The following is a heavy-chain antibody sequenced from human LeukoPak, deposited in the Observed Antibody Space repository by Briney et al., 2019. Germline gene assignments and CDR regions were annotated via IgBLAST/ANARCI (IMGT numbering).Heavy chain of an antibody. CDR1: GFTFDDYA. D-gene: IGHD6-13*01. CDR2: ISWNSGSI. Sequence: SGGSLRLSCAASGFTFDDYAMPWVRQAPGKGLEWVAGISWNSGSIGYADSVKGRFTISRDNAKNSLYLQMNSLRAEDTALYYCAKDMISYSSSWYDYWGQGTLVTVSS. CDR3: AKDMISYSSSWYDY. V-gene: IGHV3-9*01. J-gene: IGHJ4*02.